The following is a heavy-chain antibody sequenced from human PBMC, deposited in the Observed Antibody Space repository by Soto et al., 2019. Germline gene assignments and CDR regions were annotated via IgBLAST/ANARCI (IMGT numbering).Heavy chain of an antibody. CDR2: ISYDGSNK. CDR1: GFTFSSYA. V-gene: IGHV3-30*04. J-gene: IGHJ4*02. CDR3: ARGEDYVWGSGFDY. Sequence: GGSLRLSCAASGFTFSSYAMHWVRQAPGKGLEWVAVISYDGSNKYYADSVKGRFTISRDNSKNTLYLQMNSLRAEDTAVYYCARGEDYVWGSGFDYWGQGTLVTVSS. D-gene: IGHD3-16*01.